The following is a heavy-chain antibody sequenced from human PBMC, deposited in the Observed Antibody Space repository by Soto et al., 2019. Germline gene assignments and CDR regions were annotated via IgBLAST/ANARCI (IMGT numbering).Heavy chain of an antibody. D-gene: IGHD2-2*01. CDR1: GFTFSSNW. Sequence: PGGSLRLSCVGSGFTFSSNWMTWVRQAPGKGLEWVGNIRQDGSEKNYVDSVKGRFTISRDNAKNSLYLQMNSLRAEDTAVYYCAREIVVARGASYFDYRGPGSPVTVSS. J-gene: IGHJ4*02. V-gene: IGHV3-7*04. CDR2: IRQDGSEK. CDR3: AREIVVARGASYFDY.